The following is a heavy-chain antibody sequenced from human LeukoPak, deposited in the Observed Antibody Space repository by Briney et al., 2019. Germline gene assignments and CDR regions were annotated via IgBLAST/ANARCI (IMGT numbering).Heavy chain of an antibody. V-gene: IGHV4-59*08. Sequence: SETLSLTCTVSGGSLSNSYWTWLRQPPGKTLEWIGYISYSGITNRHPSLNSRVSFSLDSSKNQISLTLTSVTAADTAVYFCARLLLDYSNDDGNFGGPHLPDWGQGTLVTVSS. J-gene: IGHJ4*02. CDR1: GGSLSNSY. CDR2: ISYSGIT. CDR3: ARLLLDYSNDDGNFGGPHLPD. D-gene: IGHD3-10*01.